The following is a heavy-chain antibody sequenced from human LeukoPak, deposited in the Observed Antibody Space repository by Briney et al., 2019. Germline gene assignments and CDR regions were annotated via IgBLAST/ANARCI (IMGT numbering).Heavy chain of an antibody. CDR2: IYTSGST. CDR1: GGSISSGSHY. CDR3: ARVTGYMIEDYFDY. J-gene: IGHJ4*02. Sequence: ASETLSLTCTVSGGSISSGSHYWTWIRQPAGKGLEWIGRIYTSGSTNYNPSLKSRVTISVDTSKNQFSLKLSSVTAADTAVYYCARVTGYMIEDYFDYWGQGTLVTVSS. V-gene: IGHV4-61*02. D-gene: IGHD3-22*01.